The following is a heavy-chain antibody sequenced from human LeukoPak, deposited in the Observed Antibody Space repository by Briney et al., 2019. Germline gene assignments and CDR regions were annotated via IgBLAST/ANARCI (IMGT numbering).Heavy chain of an antibody. CDR2: IIPIFGTA. V-gene: IGHV1-69*05. CDR1: GGTFSSYA. D-gene: IGHD1-20*01. CDR3: ARGVDNWNYYYMDV. Sequence: SSVKVSCKASGGTFSSYAISWVRQAPGQGLERMGGIIPIFGTANYAQKFQGRVTITTDESTSTAYMELSSLRAEDTAVYYCARGVDNWNYYYMDVWGKGTTVTVSS. J-gene: IGHJ6*03.